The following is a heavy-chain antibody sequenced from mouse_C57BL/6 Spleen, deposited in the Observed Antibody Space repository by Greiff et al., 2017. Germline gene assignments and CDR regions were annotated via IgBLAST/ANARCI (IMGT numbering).Heavy chain of an antibody. CDR1: GYTFTSYT. J-gene: IGHJ2*01. CDR3: ARGMMVTSLFDY. CDR2: INPSSGYT. Sequence: QVQLQQSGAELARPGASVKMSCTASGYTFTSYTMHWVKQRPGQGLEWIGYINPSSGYTKYNQKFKDKATLTADKSSSTAYMQLSSLTSEDSAVYYCARGMMVTSLFDYWGQGTTLTVSS. V-gene: IGHV1-4*01. D-gene: IGHD2-3*01.